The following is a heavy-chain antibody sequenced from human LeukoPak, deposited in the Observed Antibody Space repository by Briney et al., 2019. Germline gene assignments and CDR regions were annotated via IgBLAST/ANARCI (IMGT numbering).Heavy chain of an antibody. J-gene: IGHJ4*02. CDR1: GFTFSSYA. CDR3: ARVKLHYGDRFWR. CDR2: IRDSGSST. Sequence: PGGSLRLSCAASGFTFSSYAMSWVRQAPGKGLEWVSAIRDSGSSTHYADSVKGRFTTSRDNSKNTLYLQMSSLRAEDTAVYYCARVKLHYGDRFWRWGQGTLVTVSS. D-gene: IGHD4-17*01. V-gene: IGHV3-23*01.